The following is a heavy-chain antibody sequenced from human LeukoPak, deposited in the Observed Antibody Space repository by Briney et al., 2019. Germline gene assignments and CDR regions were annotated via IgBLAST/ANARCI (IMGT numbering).Heavy chain of an antibody. D-gene: IGHD3-10*01. CDR3: ARVAYYGSGSSPDY. J-gene: IGHJ4*02. CDR2: IIPIFGTA. V-gene: IGHV1-69*06. CDR1: GGTFSSYA. Sequence: SSVKVSCKASGGTFSSYAISWVRQAPGQGLEWMGGIIPIFGTANYAQKFQGRVTITADKSTSTAYMKLSSLRSEDTAVYYCARVAYYGSGSSPDYWGQGTLVTVSS.